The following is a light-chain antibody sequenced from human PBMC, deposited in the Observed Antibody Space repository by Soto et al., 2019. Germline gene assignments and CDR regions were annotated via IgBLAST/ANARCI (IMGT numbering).Light chain of an antibody. Sequence: EIVITQSPATLSVSPGERATLSCRASQSVSVNLAWFQQKPGQTPRLLIYGTSTRVTGIPARFSGSGSLSGTEFTLTISSLQSEDFALYYCQQYDDWPFTFGPGTKVVSN. CDR3: QQYDDWPFT. V-gene: IGKV3-15*01. CDR2: GTS. J-gene: IGKJ3*01. CDR1: QSVSVN.